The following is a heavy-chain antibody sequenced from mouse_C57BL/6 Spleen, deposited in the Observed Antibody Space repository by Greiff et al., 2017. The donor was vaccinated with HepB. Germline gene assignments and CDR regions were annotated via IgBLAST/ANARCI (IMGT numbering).Heavy chain of an antibody. CDR1: GYTFTSYD. CDR3: ARAITTVVRDAMDY. D-gene: IGHD1-1*01. Sequence: VQLQQSGPELVKPGASVKLSCKASGYTFTSYDINWVKQRPGRGLEWIGRIDPNSGGTKYNEKFKSKATLTVDKPSSTAYMQLSSLTSEDSAVYYCARAITTVVRDAMDYWGQGTSVTVSS. V-gene: IGHV1-72*01. CDR2: IDPNSGGT. J-gene: IGHJ4*01.